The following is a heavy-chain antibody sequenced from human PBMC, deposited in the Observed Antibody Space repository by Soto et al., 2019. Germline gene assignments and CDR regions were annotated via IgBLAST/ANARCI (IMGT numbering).Heavy chain of an antibody. J-gene: IGHJ4*02. CDR3: AGGRYSSSWYDY. Sequence: EVQLVESGGGLVQPGGSLRLSCAASGFTVSSNYMSWVRQAPGKGLEWVSVAYSGGSTYYAGSVKGRFTISRDSSKNTLYLQMNSLRAEDTAVYYCAGGRYSSSWYDYWGQGTLVTVSS. D-gene: IGHD6-13*01. CDR2: AYSGGST. CDR1: GFTVSSNY. V-gene: IGHV3-66*01.